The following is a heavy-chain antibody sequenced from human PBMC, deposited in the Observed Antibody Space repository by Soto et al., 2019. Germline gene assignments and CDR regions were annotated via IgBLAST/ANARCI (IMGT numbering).Heavy chain of an antibody. CDR2: ISGSGGST. CDR3: AKVAAMDNYYYYGMDV. J-gene: IGHJ6*02. Sequence: HPGGSLRLSCAASGFTFSSYAMSWVRQAPGKGLEWVSAISGSGGSTYYADSVKGRFTISRDNSKNTLYLQMNSLRAEDTAVYYCAKVAAMDNYYYYGMDVWGQGTTVTVSS. CDR1: GFTFSSYA. V-gene: IGHV3-23*01. D-gene: IGHD5-18*01.